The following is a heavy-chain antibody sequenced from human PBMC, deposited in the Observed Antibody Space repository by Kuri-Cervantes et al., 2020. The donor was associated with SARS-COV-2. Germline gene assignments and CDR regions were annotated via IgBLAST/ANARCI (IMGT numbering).Heavy chain of an antibody. V-gene: IGHV1-46*01. Sequence: ASVQVSCKASGYTFTSYYMHWVRQAPGQGLEWMGIINPSGGSTSYAQKFQGRVTMTRDTSITTAYMELSSLRSEDTAVYYCATVGSVGLDAFDIWGQGTMVTVSS. J-gene: IGHJ3*02. CDR1: GYTFTSYY. CDR2: INPSGGST. D-gene: IGHD4-23*01. CDR3: ATVGSVGLDAFDI.